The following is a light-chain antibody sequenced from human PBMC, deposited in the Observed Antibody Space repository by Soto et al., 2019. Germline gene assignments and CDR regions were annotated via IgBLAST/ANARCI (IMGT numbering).Light chain of an antibody. Sequence: EIVLTQSPGTLSLSPGERATLSCRASQSVSSSYLAWYQQKPGQAPRLLIYGASSRATGIPDRFTGSGFGTDFTLTISSLQSEDFALYYCHQYNSWPPGTFGQGTKVDIK. CDR2: GAS. V-gene: IGKV3-20*01. J-gene: IGKJ2*01. CDR3: HQYNSWPPGT. CDR1: QSVSSSY.